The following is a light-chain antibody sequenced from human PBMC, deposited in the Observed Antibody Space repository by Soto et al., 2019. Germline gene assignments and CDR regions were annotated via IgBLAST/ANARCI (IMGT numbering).Light chain of an antibody. CDR1: GSNIGAGYD. J-gene: IGLJ3*02. CDR3: QSFDNKPHVL. V-gene: IGLV1-40*01. Sequence: QSVLTQPPSVSGAPGQRVTISCTGSGSNIGAGYDVHWYQLVSGTAPRLLIYSNINRPSGVPDRFSGSRSGASAFLAITGLQAEDEAHYYCQSFDNKPHVLFGGGTKVTVL. CDR2: SNI.